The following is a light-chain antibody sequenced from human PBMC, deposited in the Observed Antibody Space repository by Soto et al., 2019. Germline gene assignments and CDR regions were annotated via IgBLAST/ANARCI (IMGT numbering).Light chain of an antibody. J-gene: IGLJ1*01. CDR2: LNSDGSH. CDR1: SGHSSYT. CDR3: QTWGTGIHYV. Sequence: QPVLTQSPSASASLGASVKLTCTLSSGHSSYTIAWHQQQPEKGPRYLMKLNSDGSHSKGDGIPDRFSGSSSGAARYLTISRLPSEDEADYYCQTWGTGIHYVFGTGTKLTVL. V-gene: IGLV4-69*01.